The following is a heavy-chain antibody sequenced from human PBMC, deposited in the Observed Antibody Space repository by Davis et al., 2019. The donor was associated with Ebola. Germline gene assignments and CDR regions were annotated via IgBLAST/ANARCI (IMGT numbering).Heavy chain of an antibody. CDR3: ARRPPITMIVVANDAFDI. D-gene: IGHD3-22*01. Sequence: SETLSLTCTVSGGSISSYYWSWIRQPPGKGLEWIGSIYYSGSTYYNPSLKSRVTISVDTSKNQFSLKLSSVTAADTAVYYCARRPPITMIVVANDAFDIWGQGTMVTVSS. CDR1: GGSISSYY. J-gene: IGHJ3*02. V-gene: IGHV4-39*01. CDR2: IYYSGST.